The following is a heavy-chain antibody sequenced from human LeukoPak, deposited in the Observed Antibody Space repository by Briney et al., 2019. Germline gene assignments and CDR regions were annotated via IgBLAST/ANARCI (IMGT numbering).Heavy chain of an antibody. D-gene: IGHD4-17*01. CDR3: ARVWNDYGDYVREDY. CDR1: GFTFSSYS. J-gene: IGHJ4*02. Sequence: GGSLRLSCAASGFTFSSYSMNWVRQAPGKGLEWVSSISSSSSYIYYADSVKGRFTISRDNAKNSLYLQMNSLRAGDTAVYYCARVWNDYGDYVREDYWGQGTLVTVSS. CDR2: ISSSSSYI. V-gene: IGHV3-21*01.